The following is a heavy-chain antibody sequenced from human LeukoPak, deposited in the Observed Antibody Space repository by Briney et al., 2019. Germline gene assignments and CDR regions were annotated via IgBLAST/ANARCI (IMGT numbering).Heavy chain of an antibody. CDR2: INWNGGST. J-gene: IGHJ6*03. Sequence: GSLRLSSAASGFTLDDYGMSWVRQAPGKGLEWVSGINWNGGSTGYADSVKGRFTISRDNAKNSLYLQMNSLRAEDTALYYCARSAEPYCSSTSCTSYMDVWGKGTTVTVSS. D-gene: IGHD2-2*01. CDR1: GFTLDDYG. CDR3: ARSAEPYCSSTSCTSYMDV. V-gene: IGHV3-20*03.